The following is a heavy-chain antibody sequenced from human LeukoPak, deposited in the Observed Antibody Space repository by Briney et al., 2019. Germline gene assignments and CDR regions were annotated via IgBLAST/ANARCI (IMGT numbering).Heavy chain of an antibody. Sequence: GGSLRLFCGASGFSFNYYAMVWLRQTPGRGLAWVSVISAGNDIVYAVSVKGRFSIDRDSNKNTLYLQTNSLRVEDTAVHYCAKYAPQTTELTRVFGDWGQRTLVTVSS. D-gene: IGHD4-17*01. J-gene: IGHJ4*02. CDR3: AKYAPQTTELTRVFGD. CDR1: GFSFNYYA. CDR2: ISAGNDI. V-gene: IGHV3-23*01.